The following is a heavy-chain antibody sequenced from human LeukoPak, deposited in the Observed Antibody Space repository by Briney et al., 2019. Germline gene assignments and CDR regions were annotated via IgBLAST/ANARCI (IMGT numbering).Heavy chain of an antibody. CDR1: GYTFTVYY. CDR2: INPDNGGT. CDR3: TREARVGNWFDP. V-gene: IGHV1-2*02. J-gene: IGHJ5*02. D-gene: IGHD2-2*01. Sequence: GASVKVSCRASGYTFTVYYIHWVRQAPGQGLEWMGWINPDNGGTNYAQKFQGRVTMTRDTSIRTVYMVLSRLRPDDTPVFYCTREARVGNWFDPWGQGTQVTVSS.